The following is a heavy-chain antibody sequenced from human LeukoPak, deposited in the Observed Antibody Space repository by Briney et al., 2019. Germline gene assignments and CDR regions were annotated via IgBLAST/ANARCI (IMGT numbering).Heavy chain of an antibody. Sequence: ASVKVSCKASGYTFTSYGISWVRQAPGQGLEWMGWISAYNGNTNYAKKFQGRVTMTTDTSTSTAYMELRSLRSDDTAVYYCARDRCSSTICYVGNNWFDPWGQGTLVTVFS. J-gene: IGHJ5*02. D-gene: IGHD2-2*01. V-gene: IGHV1-18*01. CDR3: ARDRCSSTICYVGNNWFDP. CDR1: GYTFTSYG. CDR2: ISAYNGNT.